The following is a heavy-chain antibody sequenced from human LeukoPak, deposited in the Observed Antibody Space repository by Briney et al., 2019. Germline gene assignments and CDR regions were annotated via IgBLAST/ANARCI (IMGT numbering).Heavy chain of an antibody. D-gene: IGHD3-9*01. J-gene: IGHJ4*02. CDR2: ISSSGSTI. CDR1: GFTFSDYY. CDR3: ARSYDILTGYYYFDY. V-gene: IGHV3-11*01. Sequence: GGSLRLSCAASGFTFSDYYMSWIRQAPGKGLEWVSYISSSGSTIYYADSVKGRFTISRDNAKNSLYLQMNSLRAEDTAVYYCARSYDILTGYYYFDYWGQGTLVTVSS.